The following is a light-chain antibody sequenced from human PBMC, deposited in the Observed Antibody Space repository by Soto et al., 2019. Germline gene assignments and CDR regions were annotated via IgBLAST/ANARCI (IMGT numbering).Light chain of an antibody. J-gene: IGKJ4*01. V-gene: IGKV1-5*03. CDR2: KAS. Sequence: DIQMTQSPSALSASVGDRVTITCRASQSISTWLAWYQQKPGKAPKLLIYKASSLEGGVPSRFSGSGSGTEFNITISSLQPDDFATYYCQQYNTYPPTFGGGTTVDTK. CDR1: QSISTW. CDR3: QQYNTYPPT.